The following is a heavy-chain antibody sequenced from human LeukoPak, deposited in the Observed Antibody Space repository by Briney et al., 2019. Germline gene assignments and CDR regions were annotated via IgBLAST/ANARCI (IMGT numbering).Heavy chain of an antibody. CDR2: ISHSGTT. CDR3: AREVAWSSAGPYYMDV. CDR1: GGPFSVYY. D-gene: IGHD6-13*01. Sequence: SETLSLTCAVYGGPFSVYYWSWIRQPPGEGLEWIGEISHSGTTNYNPSHKSRVTISVDTSKNQVSLKLSSVTAADTAVYFCAREVAWSSAGPYYMDVWGKGTTVTVSS. J-gene: IGHJ6*03. V-gene: IGHV4-34*01.